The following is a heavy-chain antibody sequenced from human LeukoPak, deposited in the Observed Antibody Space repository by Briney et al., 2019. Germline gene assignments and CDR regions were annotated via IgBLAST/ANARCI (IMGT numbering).Heavy chain of an antibody. CDR3: ARDGGSSGWYAWFDP. Sequence: PSETLSLTCAVYGGSFSGYYWSWIRQAPGKGLEWVSYISSSGSTIYYADSVKGRFTISRDNAKNSLYLQMNSLRAEDTAVYYCARDGGSSGWYAWFDPWGQGTLVTVSS. CDR2: ISSSGSTI. J-gene: IGHJ5*02. V-gene: IGHV3-11*04. D-gene: IGHD6-19*01. CDR1: GGSFSGYY.